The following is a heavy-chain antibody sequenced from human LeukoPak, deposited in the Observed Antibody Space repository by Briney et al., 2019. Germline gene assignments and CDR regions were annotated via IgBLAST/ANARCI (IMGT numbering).Heavy chain of an antibody. CDR3: ARQRHPPRRNNWFDP. Sequence: SETLSLTCTVPGDSISSYYWSWIRQSPGKGLEWIGYFYTSRSTNYNPSLKSRVTISVDTSKNQFSLKLSSVTAADTAVYYCARQRHPPRRNNWFDPWGQGTLVTVSS. J-gene: IGHJ5*02. V-gene: IGHV4-4*09. CDR1: GDSISSYY. CDR2: FYTSRST.